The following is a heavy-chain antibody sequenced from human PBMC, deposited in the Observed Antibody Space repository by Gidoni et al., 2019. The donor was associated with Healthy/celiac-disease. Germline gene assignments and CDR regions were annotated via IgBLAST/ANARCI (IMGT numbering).Heavy chain of an antibody. V-gene: IGHV3-30*01. J-gene: IGHJ4*02. CDR1: GFTFSSYA. CDR3: ARPDYYGSGSYLY. D-gene: IGHD3-10*01. Sequence: QVQLVESGGGVVQPGRSLRLPCAASGFTFSSYAMHWVRQAPGKGLEWVAVISYDGSNKYYADSVKGRFTISRDNSKNTLYLQMNSLRAEDTAVYYCARPDYYGSGSYLYWGQGTLVTVSS. CDR2: ISYDGSNK.